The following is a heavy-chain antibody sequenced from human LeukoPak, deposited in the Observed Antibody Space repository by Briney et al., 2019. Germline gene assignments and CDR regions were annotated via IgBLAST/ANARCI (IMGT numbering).Heavy chain of an antibody. CDR3: ARWNVVVPAASHDAFDI. V-gene: IGHV4-4*02. CDR1: GGSISSSNW. Sequence: SGTLSLTCAVFGGSISSSNWWSWVRQPSGKGLEWIGEIYHSGSTNYNPSLKSRVTISVDKSKNQFSLKLSSVTAADTAVYYCARWNVVVPAASHDAFDIWGQGTMVTVSS. D-gene: IGHD2-2*01. CDR2: IYHSGST. J-gene: IGHJ3*02.